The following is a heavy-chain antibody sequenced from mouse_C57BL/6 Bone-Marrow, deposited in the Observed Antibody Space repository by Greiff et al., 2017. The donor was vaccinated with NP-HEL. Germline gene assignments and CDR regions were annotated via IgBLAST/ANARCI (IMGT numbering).Heavy chain of an antibody. CDR3: ARVLLTGVDY. D-gene: IGHD4-1*01. CDR1: GFTFSSYA. J-gene: IGHJ2*01. CDR2: ISDGGSYT. V-gene: IGHV5-4*03. Sequence: EVMLVESGGGLVKPGGSLKLSCAASGFTFSSYAMSWVRQTPEKRLEWVATISDGGSYTYYPDNVKGRFTISRDNAKNNLYLQMMHLKAEDTAMYYCARVLLTGVDYWGQGTTLTVSS.